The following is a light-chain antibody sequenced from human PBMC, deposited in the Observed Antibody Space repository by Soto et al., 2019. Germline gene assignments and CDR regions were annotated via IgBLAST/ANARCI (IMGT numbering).Light chain of an antibody. V-gene: IGKV3-15*01. CDR3: QQYNNWPSFT. Sequence: DIVMTQSPATLSVSPGERATLSCRASQSVSSNLAWYQQKPGQAPRLLVYGASTRATGIPARFSGSGSGTEFILTISSLQSEDFALYYGQQYNNWPSFTFGPGTKVDIK. CDR1: QSVSSN. J-gene: IGKJ3*01. CDR2: GAS.